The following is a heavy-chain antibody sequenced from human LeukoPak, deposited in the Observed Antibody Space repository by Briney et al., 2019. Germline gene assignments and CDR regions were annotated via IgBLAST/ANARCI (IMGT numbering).Heavy chain of an antibody. V-gene: IGHV3-21*01. CDR1: GFTFSSYS. D-gene: IGHD2-15*01. Sequence: GGSLRLSCAASGFTFSSYSMNWVRQAPGKGLEWVSSISSSSSYIYYADSVKGRFTISRDNAKNSLYLQMNSLRAEDTAVYYCVRDNPRCCGVVPANIDDYWGQGTLVTVSS. CDR2: ISSSSSYI. CDR3: VRDNPRCCGVVPANIDDY. J-gene: IGHJ4*02.